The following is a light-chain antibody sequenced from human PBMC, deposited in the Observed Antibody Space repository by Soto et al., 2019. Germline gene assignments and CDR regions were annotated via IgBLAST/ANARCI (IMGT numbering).Light chain of an antibody. CDR2: AAS. CDR1: QTISTY. CDR3: QQTDTTPRT. J-gene: IGKJ1*01. V-gene: IGKV1-39*01. Sequence: DIPMTQSPSSLSASVGDRVTITCRASQTISTYLNWYQQKPGKAPKVLIYAASNLQSGVPSRFSGSGSGTDFTLTISSLQPEDFATYYCQQTDTTPRTFGQGTKVEIK.